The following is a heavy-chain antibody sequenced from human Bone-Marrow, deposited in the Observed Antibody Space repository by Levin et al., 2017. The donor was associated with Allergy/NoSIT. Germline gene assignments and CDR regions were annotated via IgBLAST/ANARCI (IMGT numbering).Heavy chain of an antibody. CDR1: GFTFSGYW. Sequence: PGGSLRLSCAASGFTFSGYWMTWVRQAPGKGLECVANIKQDGTQQFYVDSVKGRFTISRDNAKNSLYLQMGSLRAEDTAVYYCARRPHRLWFRDPTLHYLDLWGKGTTVTVSS. J-gene: IGHJ6*03. D-gene: IGHD3-10*01. CDR2: IKQDGTQQ. V-gene: IGHV3-7*03. CDR3: ARRPHRLWFRDPTLHYLDL.